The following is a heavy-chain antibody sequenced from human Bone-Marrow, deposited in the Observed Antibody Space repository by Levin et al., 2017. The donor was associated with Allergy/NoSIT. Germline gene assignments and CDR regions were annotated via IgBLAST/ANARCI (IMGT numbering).Heavy chain of an antibody. J-gene: IGHJ4*02. D-gene: IGHD1-26*01. CDR2: ISTSSGDT. CDR1: GYTFSSYG. CDR3: AKLRRGGDYSGKYSSYDY. V-gene: IGHV1-18*01. Sequence: GASVKVSCKASGYTFSSYGFTWVRQAPGQGLEWMGWISTSSGDTEYEQRLQGRVTMTTDTSTSTAHMELRSLRSDDTAVYYCAKLRRGGDYSGKYSSYDYWGQGTLVTVSS.